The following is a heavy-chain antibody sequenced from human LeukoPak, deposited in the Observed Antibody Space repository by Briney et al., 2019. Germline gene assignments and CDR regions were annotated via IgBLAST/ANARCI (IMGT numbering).Heavy chain of an antibody. Sequence: GGSLRLSCAASGFTFSSYAMSWVRQAPGKGLEWVSAISGSGGSTYYADSVKGRFTISRDNSKNTLYLQMNSLRAEDTAVYYCAKDSRIYSGYDKNYYYYYYMDVWGKGTTVTISS. V-gene: IGHV3-23*01. CDR3: AKDSRIYSGYDKNYYYYYYMDV. J-gene: IGHJ6*03. CDR1: GFTFSSYA. CDR2: ISGSGGST. D-gene: IGHD5-12*01.